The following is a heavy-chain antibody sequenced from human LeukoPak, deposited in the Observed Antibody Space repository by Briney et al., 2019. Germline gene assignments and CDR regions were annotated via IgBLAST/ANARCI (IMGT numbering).Heavy chain of an antibody. CDR3: ARDRHDHVWGSYRLLGLDY. V-gene: IGHV4-39*07. CDR2: MYYSGST. Sequence: SETLSLTCTVSGGSIRSSDYYWGWIRQPPGKGLEWIGSMYYSGSTYHNPSLKSRVTISVDTSKNQFSLKLSSVTAADTAVYYCARDRHDHVWGSYRLLGLDYWGQGTLVSVSS. J-gene: IGHJ4*02. D-gene: IGHD3-16*02. CDR1: GGSIRSSDYY.